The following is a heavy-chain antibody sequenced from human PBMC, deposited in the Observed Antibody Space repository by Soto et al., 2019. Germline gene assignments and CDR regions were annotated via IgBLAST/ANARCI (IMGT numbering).Heavy chain of an antibody. CDR1: GFTFSSYA. CDR3: AKETGFWSGPNWFDP. D-gene: IGHD3-3*01. J-gene: IGHJ5*02. CDR2: ISSSSSYI. V-gene: IGHV3-21*01. Sequence: GGSLRLSCVASGFTFSSYAMSWVRQAPGKGLEWVSSISSSSSYIYYADSVKGRFTISRDNAKNSLYLQMNSLRAEDTAVYYCAKETGFWSGPNWFDPWGQGTLVTVSS.